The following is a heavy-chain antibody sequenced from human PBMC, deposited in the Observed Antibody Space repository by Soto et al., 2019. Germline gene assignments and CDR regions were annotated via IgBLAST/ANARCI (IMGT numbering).Heavy chain of an antibody. CDR2: IYYSGST. CDR1: GGSISSGDYY. Sequence: SETLSLTCTVSGGSISSGDYYWSWIRQPPGKGLECIGYIYYSGSTYYKPSLKSRVTISVDMSKNQFSLKLSSVTAADTAVYYFAKGTGHCMGTSCYAGWLDPWGKGTLVTVSP. V-gene: IGHV4-30-4*01. D-gene: IGHD2-2*01. J-gene: IGHJ5*02. CDR3: AKGTGHCMGTSCYAGWLDP.